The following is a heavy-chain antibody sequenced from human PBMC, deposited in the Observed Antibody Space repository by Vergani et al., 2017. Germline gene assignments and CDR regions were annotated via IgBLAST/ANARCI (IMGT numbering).Heavy chain of an antibody. CDR2: ISYDGSNK. Sequence: VQLVESGGGLVQPGGSLRLSCAASGFTFSSYSMNWVRQAPGKGLEWVAVISYDGSNKYYAESVKGRFTISRDNSKNTLYLQMNSLRAEDTAVYYCASELRAGGRDYWGQGTLVTVSS. V-gene: IGHV3-30-3*01. D-gene: IGHD1-26*01. CDR1: GFTFSSYS. CDR3: ASELRAGGRDY. J-gene: IGHJ4*02.